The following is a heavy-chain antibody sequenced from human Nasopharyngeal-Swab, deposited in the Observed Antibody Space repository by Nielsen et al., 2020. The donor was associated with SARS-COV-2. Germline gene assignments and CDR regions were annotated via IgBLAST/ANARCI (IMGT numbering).Heavy chain of an antibody. CDR2: ISGSGATT. J-gene: IGHJ5*02. CDR3: ARRARYCSGGDCYSNYFDP. V-gene: IGHV3-23*01. CDR1: GFRFDSYA. Sequence: GESLKISCAASGFRFDSYAMNWIRQAPGKGLELVSGISGSGATTYYADSVKGRFTISRDNSKNTLSLQMNSLRGEDTAVYYCARRARYCSGGDCYSNYFDPWGQGTLVTVSS. D-gene: IGHD2-15*01.